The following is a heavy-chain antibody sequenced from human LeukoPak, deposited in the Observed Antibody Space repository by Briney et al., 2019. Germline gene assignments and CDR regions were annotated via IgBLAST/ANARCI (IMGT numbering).Heavy chain of an antibody. D-gene: IGHD6-19*01. CDR2: TRNKANSYTT. CDR1: GFTFSDHY. CDR3: TRRSSSDWYFDY. Sequence: PGGSLRLSCAASGFTFSDHYMDWVRQAPGKGLEWVGRTRNKANSYTTEYAASVKGRFTISRDDSKNSLYLQMNSLKTEDTAVYYCTRRSSSDWYFDYWGQGTLVTVFS. V-gene: IGHV3-72*01. J-gene: IGHJ4*02.